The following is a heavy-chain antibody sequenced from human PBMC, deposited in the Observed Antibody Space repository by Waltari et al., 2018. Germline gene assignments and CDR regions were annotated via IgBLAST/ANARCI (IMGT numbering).Heavy chain of an antibody. Sequence: SSSSYIYYADSVKGRFTISRDNAKNSLYLQMNSLRAEDTAVYYCARTCYQRRSPMYYDFWSGYYDYYYYMDVWGKGTTVTVSS. D-gene: IGHD3-3*01. CDR3: ARTCYQRRSPMYYDFWSGYYDYYYYMDV. V-gene: IGHV3-21*01. J-gene: IGHJ6*03. CDR2: SSSSYI.